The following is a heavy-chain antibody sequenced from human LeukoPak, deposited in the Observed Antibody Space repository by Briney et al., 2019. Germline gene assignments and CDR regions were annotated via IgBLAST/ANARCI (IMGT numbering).Heavy chain of an antibody. CDR1: GFTFSGSA. CDR2: IRSKANSYAT. CDR3: TRLTSYSSSFS. V-gene: IGHV3-73*01. J-gene: IGHJ5*02. D-gene: IGHD6-13*01. Sequence: PGGSLRLSCAASGFTFSGSAIHWVRQASGKGLEWVGRIRSKANSYATAYAASVKGRFTISRDDSKNTAYLQMNSLKTEDTAVYYCTRLTSYSSSFSWGQGTLVTVSS.